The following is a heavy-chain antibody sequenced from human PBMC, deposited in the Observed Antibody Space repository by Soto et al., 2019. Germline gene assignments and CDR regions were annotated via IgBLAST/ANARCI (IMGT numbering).Heavy chain of an antibody. V-gene: IGHV1-69*06. CDR1: GGTSTRYA. CDR3: NRGSEYDFWSGYL. J-gene: IGHJ4*02. D-gene: IGHD3-3*01. CDR2: IVPMFGTS. Sequence: QERLVQSGAEVRKPGSSVKVSCKVTGGTSTRYAINWVRQAPGQGLEWMGGIVPMFGTSKYAQKFQGRVTITADTAKTIAYMELRSLRSEDTAVYYCNRGSEYDFWSGYLWGQGPLFSVSS.